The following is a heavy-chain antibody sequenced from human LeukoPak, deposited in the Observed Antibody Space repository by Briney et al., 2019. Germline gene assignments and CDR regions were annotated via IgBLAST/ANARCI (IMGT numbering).Heavy chain of an antibody. J-gene: IGHJ5*02. CDR1: GYTFTGYY. Sequence: ASVKVSCKASGYTFTGYYMHWVRQAPGQGLEWMGWINPNSGGTNYAQKFQGRVTMTRDTSISTAYMELSRLRSDDTAVYYCARWGMGYYGSGSYFPSWFDPWGQGTLVTVSS. V-gene: IGHV1-2*02. D-gene: IGHD3-10*01. CDR2: INPNSGGT. CDR3: ARWGMGYYGSGSYFPSWFDP.